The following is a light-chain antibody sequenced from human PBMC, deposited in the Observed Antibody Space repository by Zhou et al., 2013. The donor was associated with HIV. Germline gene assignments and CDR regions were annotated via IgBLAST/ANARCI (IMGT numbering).Light chain of an antibody. J-gene: IGKJ4*01. CDR2: LGS. CDR1: QSLLHSNGYNY. Sequence: DIVMTQSSLSLPVTPGEPASISCRSSQSLLHSNGYNYLDWYLQKPGQSPHLLIYLGSNRASGVPDRFSGSGSGTDFTLKISRVEAEDVGIYYCMQALQIPPTFGGGTKVEIK. CDR3: MQALQIPPT. V-gene: IGKV2-28*01.